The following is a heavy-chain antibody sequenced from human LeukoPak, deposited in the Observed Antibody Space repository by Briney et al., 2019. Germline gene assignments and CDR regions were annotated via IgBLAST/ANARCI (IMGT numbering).Heavy chain of an antibody. CDR3: ARRRPNFDVDY. Sequence: SETLSLTCTVSGGSISSGSYYWSWIRQPAGKGLEWIGRIYTSGSTNYNPSLKSRVTISVDTSKNQFSLKLSSVTAADTAVHYCARRRPNFDVDYWGQGTLVTVSS. CDR1: GGSISSGSYY. J-gene: IGHJ4*02. CDR2: IYTSGST. V-gene: IGHV4-61*02. D-gene: IGHD3-9*01.